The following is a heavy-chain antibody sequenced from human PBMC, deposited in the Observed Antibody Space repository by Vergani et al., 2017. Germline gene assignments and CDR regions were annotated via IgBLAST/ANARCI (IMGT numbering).Heavy chain of an antibody. CDR1: GYNFPNYW. Sequence: EVQLVQSGAEVKKPGESLKISCKGSGYNFPNYWIGWVRQMPGKGLEWIGYIYYSGTTYYNPSLESRLTISLDTSENHLSLKLTSVTAADTAVYYCARQKDYYMDVWGKGATVTVS. CDR2: IYYSGTT. V-gene: IGHV5-51*01. CDR3: ARQKDYYMDV. J-gene: IGHJ6*03.